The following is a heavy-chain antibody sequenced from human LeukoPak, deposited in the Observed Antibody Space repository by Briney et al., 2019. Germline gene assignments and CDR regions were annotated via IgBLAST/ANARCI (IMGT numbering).Heavy chain of an antibody. Sequence: GGSLRLSCAASTFTLSSFAMTWVRQAPVRGLEWVSAISGSGRTYYADSVKGRFAIPRDISKNTLYLQMDSLRADDTAVYYCAKLPTSTTTGQFDYWGQGTLVTVSS. V-gene: IGHV3-23*01. J-gene: IGHJ4*02. CDR2: ISGSGRT. D-gene: IGHD1-14*01. CDR1: TFTLSSFA. CDR3: AKLPTSTTTGQFDY.